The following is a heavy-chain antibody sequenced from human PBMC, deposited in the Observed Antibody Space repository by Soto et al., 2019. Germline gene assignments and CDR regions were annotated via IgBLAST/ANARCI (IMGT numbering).Heavy chain of an antibody. V-gene: IGHV4-39*01. CDR2: IYYSGST. CDR3: ARRAVAETYFDY. D-gene: IGHD6-19*01. CDR1: GGSISSSSYY. Sequence: SDTLSLTCTVSGGSISSSSYYWGWIRQPPGKGLEWIGSIYYSGSTYYNPSLKSRVTISVDTSKNQFSLKLSSVTAADTAVYYCARRAVAETYFDYWGQGTLVTVSS. J-gene: IGHJ4*02.